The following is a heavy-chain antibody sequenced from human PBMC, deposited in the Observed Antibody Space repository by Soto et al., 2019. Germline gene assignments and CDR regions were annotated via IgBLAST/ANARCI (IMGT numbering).Heavy chain of an antibody. Sequence: EVQLVETGGGLIQPGGSLRLSCAASGFTVSTNYMSWVRQAPGKGLEWVSVIYSGGAIHYGDSVKGRFTISRDNAKNSLYLQMNSLRAEDTAVYYCASFLRDGYNQDFDYWGQGTLVTVSS. CDR2: IYSGGAI. J-gene: IGHJ4*02. V-gene: IGHV3-53*02. CDR1: GFTVSTNY. D-gene: IGHD5-12*01. CDR3: ASFLRDGYNQDFDY.